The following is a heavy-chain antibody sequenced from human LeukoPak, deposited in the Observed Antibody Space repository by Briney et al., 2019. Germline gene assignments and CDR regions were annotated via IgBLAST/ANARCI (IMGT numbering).Heavy chain of an antibody. CDR1: GFTFRSYA. Sequence: GKSLRLSCAASGFTFRSYAIHWVRQAPGKGLEWVAFISYDGSIKYYADSVKGRFSISRDNSKNTLSLQMNSLRGEDTAVYYCASSRYSSGGAFDIWGQGTMVTVSS. V-gene: IGHV3-30-3*01. D-gene: IGHD6-19*01. J-gene: IGHJ3*02. CDR2: ISYDGSIK. CDR3: ASSRYSSGGAFDI.